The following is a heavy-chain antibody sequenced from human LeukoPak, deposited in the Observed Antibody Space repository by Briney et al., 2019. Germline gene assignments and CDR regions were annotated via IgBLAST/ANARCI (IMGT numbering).Heavy chain of an antibody. J-gene: IGHJ4*02. CDR1: GGFISSSSYY. CDR2: IYYSGST. CDR3: ARVAERWLQLIDY. V-gene: IGHV4-39*07. Sequence: SETLSLTCTVSGGFISSSSYYWGWIRQPPGKGLEWIGSIYYSGSTYYNPSLKSRVTISVDTSKNQFSLKLSSVTAADTAVYYCARVAERWLQLIDYWGQGTLVTVSS. D-gene: IGHD5-24*01.